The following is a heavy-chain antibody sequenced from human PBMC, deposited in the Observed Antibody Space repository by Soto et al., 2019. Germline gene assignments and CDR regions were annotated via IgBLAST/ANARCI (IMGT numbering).Heavy chain of an antibody. CDR2: MNPNSANT. CDR3: ARVIGGLYYFDY. D-gene: IGHD3-16*01. CDR1: GYTFTSYD. V-gene: IGHV1-8*01. J-gene: IGHJ4*02. Sequence: VASVKVSCKASGYTFTSYDINWVRQATGQGLEWMGWMNPNSANTGYAQKFQGRVTITRDTSASTAYMELSSLRSEDTAVYYCARVIGGLYYFDYWGQGTLVTVSS.